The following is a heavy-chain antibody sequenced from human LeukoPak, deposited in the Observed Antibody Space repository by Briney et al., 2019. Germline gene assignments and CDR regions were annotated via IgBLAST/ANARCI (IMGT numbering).Heavy chain of an antibody. Sequence: GGSLRLSCAAPGFTVSSSYMSWVRQAPAKGLEWVAGNYSGVNTYYEDSVKGRFNICRDNSKNTLYLEMNSLRAEDTAVYCCARDLSYWGQGTLVTVSS. CDR2: NYSGVNT. CDR3: ARDLSY. J-gene: IGHJ4*02. V-gene: IGHV3-53*01. CDR1: GFTVSSSY.